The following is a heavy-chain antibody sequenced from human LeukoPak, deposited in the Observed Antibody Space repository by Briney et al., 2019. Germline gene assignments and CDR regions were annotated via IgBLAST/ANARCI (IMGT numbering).Heavy chain of an antibody. V-gene: IGHV3-66*01. CDR1: GFTVSSNH. J-gene: IGHJ3*02. D-gene: IGHD3-10*01. CDR2: IYPSGTT. Sequence: GESLRLSCAVSGFTVSSNHMGWVRQAPGKGLEWASVIYPSGTTQYAVSVRGRFTISRDISKDTLYLQMNSLRDEDTAVYFCARRILLSGFDIWGHGTMVTVSS. CDR3: ARRILLSGFDI.